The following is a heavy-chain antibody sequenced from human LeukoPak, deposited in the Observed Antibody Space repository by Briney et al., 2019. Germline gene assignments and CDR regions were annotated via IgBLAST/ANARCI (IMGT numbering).Heavy chain of an antibody. CDR2: IYYSGST. Sequence: KPSETLSLTCTVSGGSISSGGYYWSWIRQHPGKGLEWIVYIYYSGSTYYNPSLKSRVTISVDTSKNQFSLKLSSMTAADTAVYYCARGLKGDCSGGSCYPHFDYWGQGTLVTVSS. CDR3: ARGLKGDCSGGSCYPHFDY. CDR1: GGSISSGGYY. V-gene: IGHV4-31*03. J-gene: IGHJ4*02. D-gene: IGHD2-15*01.